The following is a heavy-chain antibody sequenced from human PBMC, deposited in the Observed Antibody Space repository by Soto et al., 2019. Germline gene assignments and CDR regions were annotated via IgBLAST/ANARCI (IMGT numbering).Heavy chain of an antibody. CDR3: ARGVYSSGWSDFDY. V-gene: IGHV1-2*02. Sequence: QVQLVQSGAEVQKPGASVKVSSKASGYTFTGYYMHWVRQAPGQGLEWLGWINPNSGGTNYAQKMQGRGTMTRDTSFSTAYMELIRLRSDDTAVYYCARGVYSSGWSDFDYWGQGTLVTVSS. CDR1: GYTFTGYY. J-gene: IGHJ4*02. CDR2: INPNSGGT. D-gene: IGHD6-19*01.